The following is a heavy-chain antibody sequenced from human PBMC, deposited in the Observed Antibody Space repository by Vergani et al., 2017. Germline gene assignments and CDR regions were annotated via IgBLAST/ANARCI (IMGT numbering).Heavy chain of an antibody. CDR3: ARHLNGASGSYRDFDS. V-gene: IGHV4-61*02. Sequence: QVQLQESGPRLVRPSQTLSLTCTVSGGPINTGAYYWSWLRPPAGKGLEWIGRVYTSGMTNYNPSLKSRVTILVERSKSKLSLKLTSVTAGDTAVYFCARHLNGASGSYRDFDSWGQGTLVTVSS. D-gene: IGHD3-10*01. CDR2: VYTSGMT. J-gene: IGHJ4*02. CDR1: GGPINTGAYY.